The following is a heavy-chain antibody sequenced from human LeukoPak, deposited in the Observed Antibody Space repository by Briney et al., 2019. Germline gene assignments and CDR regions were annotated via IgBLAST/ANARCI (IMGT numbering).Heavy chain of an antibody. Sequence: PGGSLRLSCAASGFTFSDYYMSWIRQAPGKGLEWVSYISSNGSTIYYADSVKGRFTISRDNAKISLYLQMNSLRAEDTAVYYCASRIVGTPDYFDYWGQGTLVTVSS. CDR3: ASRIVGTPDYFDY. V-gene: IGHV3-11*04. CDR2: ISSNGSTI. CDR1: GFTFSDYY. J-gene: IGHJ4*02. D-gene: IGHD1-26*01.